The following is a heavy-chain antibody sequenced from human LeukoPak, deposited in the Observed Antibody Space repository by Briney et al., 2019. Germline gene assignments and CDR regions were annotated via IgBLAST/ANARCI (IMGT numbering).Heavy chain of an antibody. Sequence: SQTLSLTCAISGDSVSSNSAAWNWIRQSPSRGLEWLGRTYYRSKRYNDYAVSVKSRITINPATTKNQFSLQLNSVTPEDTAVYYCARGVLSTDSSWYWGGRYYYYGMDVWGQGTTVTVSS. V-gene: IGHV6-1*01. CDR2: TYYRSKRYN. J-gene: IGHJ6*02. CDR3: ARGVLSTDSSWYWGGRYYYYGMDV. CDR1: GDSVSSNSAA. D-gene: IGHD6-13*01.